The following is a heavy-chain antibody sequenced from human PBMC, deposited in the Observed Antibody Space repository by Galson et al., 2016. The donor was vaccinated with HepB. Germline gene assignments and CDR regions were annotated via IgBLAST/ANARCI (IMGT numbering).Heavy chain of an antibody. CDR1: GFTFSNYV. CDR3: AKCLWVRGVYPFDP. J-gene: IGHJ5*02. Sequence: SLRLSCAASGFTFSNYVMNWVRQAPGKGLEWVSAISGTGYNTQYADSVKGRFTISRDNSKNTLYLQMNSLRAEDTAVYYCAKCLWVRGVYPFDPWGQGTLVTVSS. D-gene: IGHD3-10*01. V-gene: IGHV3-23*01. CDR2: ISGTGYNT.